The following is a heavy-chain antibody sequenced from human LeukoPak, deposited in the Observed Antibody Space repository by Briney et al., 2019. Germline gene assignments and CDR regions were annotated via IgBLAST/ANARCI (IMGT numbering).Heavy chain of an antibody. D-gene: IGHD1-14*01. CDR1: GFTFSSFW. V-gene: IGHV3-74*01. CDR2: VSSDGRIT. J-gene: IGHJ4*02. CDR3: ASSFPITRTKYYY. Sequence: PGGSLRLSCSASGFTFSSFWMHWVRHVPGKGLVWVSGVSSDGRITNYADFVKGRFTFSRDTAKNTLSLQMDSLRADDTAIYYCASSFPITRTKYYYWGQGTLVTVSS.